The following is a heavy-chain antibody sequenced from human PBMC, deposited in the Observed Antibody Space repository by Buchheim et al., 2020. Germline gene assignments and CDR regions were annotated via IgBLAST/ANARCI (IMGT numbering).Heavy chain of an antibody. CDR3: AREIAARRSGWFDS. CDR1: GFTFSSYA. J-gene: IGHJ5*01. D-gene: IGHD6-6*01. CDR2: ISYDGSNK. Sequence: QVQLVESGGGVVQPGRSLRLSCAASGFTFSSYAMHWVRQAPGKGLEWVAVISYDGSNKYYADSVKGRFTISRDNSKNTLYLQMNSLSAEDTAVYYCAREIAARRSGWFDSWGQGTL. V-gene: IGHV3-30*04.